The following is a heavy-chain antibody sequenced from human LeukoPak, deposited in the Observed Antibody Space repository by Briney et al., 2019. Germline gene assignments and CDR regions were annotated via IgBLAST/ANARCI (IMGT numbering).Heavy chain of an antibody. CDR1: GGSFSGYY. V-gene: IGHV4-34*01. Sequence: SETLSLTCAVYGGSFSGYYWSWIRQPPGKGLEWIGEINHSGSTNYNPSLTSRVTISVDTSKNQFSLKLSSVTAADTAVYYCARANYYDSSGYYYRSRLDYWGQGTLATVSS. D-gene: IGHD3-22*01. CDR2: INHSGST. CDR3: ARANYYDSSGYYYRSRLDY. J-gene: IGHJ4*02.